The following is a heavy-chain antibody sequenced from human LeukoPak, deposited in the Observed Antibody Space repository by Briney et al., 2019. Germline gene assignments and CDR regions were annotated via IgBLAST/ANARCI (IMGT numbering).Heavy chain of an antibody. CDR1: GFTFTTYS. CDR2: IYGSGERV. V-gene: IGHV3-23*01. Sequence: GGSLRLSCAASGFTFTTYSMSWVRQAPGKGLEGVSSIYGSGERVFQADSVKGRFTISRDNSKNTLYLQMNSLRVEDTAVYYCAKDVAPDSGWDLDYWGRGTLVTVSS. CDR3: AKDVAPDSGWDLDY. D-gene: IGHD6-19*01. J-gene: IGHJ4*02.